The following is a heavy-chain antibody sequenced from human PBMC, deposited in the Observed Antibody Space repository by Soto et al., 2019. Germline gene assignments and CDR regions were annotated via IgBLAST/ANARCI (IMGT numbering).Heavy chain of an antibody. CDR2: INTGSSNT. CDR1: GYTFTSYG. D-gene: IGHD3-9*01. J-gene: IGHJ4*02. V-gene: IGHV1-3*04. Sequence: QVDLVQSGAEVKEPGASVRISCEASGYTFTSYGIHWVRQAPGQRIEWRGWINTGSSNTRYSPEFQARVTITRDTSASTAYLELNSLRYEDTAVYYCAMAMTTAGYIYFDQWGQGTRVTVSS. CDR3: AMAMTTAGYIYFDQ.